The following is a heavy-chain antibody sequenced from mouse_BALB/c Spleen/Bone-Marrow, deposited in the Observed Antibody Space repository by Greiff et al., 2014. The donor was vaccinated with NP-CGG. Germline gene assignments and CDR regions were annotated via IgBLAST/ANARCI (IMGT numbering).Heavy chain of an antibody. D-gene: IGHD1-2*01. J-gene: IGHJ4*01. CDR1: GYSITSGYS. Sequence: VQLQQSGPALVKPSQSLSLTCTVTGYSITSGYSWHWIRQFPGNTLEWMGYIHYSGGTNYNPSLKSRISITRDTSKNQFFQQLNSVTTEDTATYYCARWNGYYAMDYWGQGTSVTVSS. CDR3: ARWNGYYAMDY. CDR2: IHYSGGT. V-gene: IGHV3-1*02.